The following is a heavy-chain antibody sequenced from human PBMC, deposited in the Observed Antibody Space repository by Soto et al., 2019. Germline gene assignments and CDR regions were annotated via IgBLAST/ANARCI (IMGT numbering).Heavy chain of an antibody. V-gene: IGHV3-30*18. J-gene: IGHJ5*02. CDR2: ISYDGSNK. D-gene: IGHD5-18*01. CDR3: AKGATAMPPFDP. CDR1: GFTFSSYG. Sequence: QVQLVESGGGVVQPGRSLRLSCAASGFTFSSYGMHWVRQAPGKGLEWVAVISYDGSNKYYADSVKGRFTISRDNSKNTLYLQVNSLRAEDTAVYYCAKGATAMPPFDPWGQGTLVTVSS.